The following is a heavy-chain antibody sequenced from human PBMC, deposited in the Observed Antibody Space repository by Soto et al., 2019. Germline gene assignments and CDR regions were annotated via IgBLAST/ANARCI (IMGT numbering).Heavy chain of an antibody. Sequence: ASVKVSCKASGYTFTGYYMHWVRQAPGQGLEWMGWINPNSGGTNYAQKFQGRVTMTRDTSISTAYMELSRLRFDDTAVYYCARDSSSWDGNWFDPWGQGTLVTVSS. CDR3: ARDSSSWDGNWFDP. V-gene: IGHV1-2*02. CDR1: GYTFTGYY. J-gene: IGHJ5*02. D-gene: IGHD6-13*01. CDR2: INPNSGGT.